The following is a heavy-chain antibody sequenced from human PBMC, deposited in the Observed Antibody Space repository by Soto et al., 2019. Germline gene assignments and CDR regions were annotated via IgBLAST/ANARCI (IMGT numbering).Heavy chain of an antibody. CDR3: ARGAYSSSSWYYYYGMDV. V-gene: IGHV6-1*01. CDR2: TYYRSKWYN. J-gene: IGHJ6*02. Sequence: SQTLSLTCAISGDSVSSNSAAWNWIRQSPSRGLEWLGRTYYRSKWYNDYAVSVKSRITINPDTSKNQFSLQLNSVTPEDMAVYYCARGAYSSSSWYYYYGMDVWGQGTTVTVSS. CDR1: GDSVSSNSAA. D-gene: IGHD6-6*01.